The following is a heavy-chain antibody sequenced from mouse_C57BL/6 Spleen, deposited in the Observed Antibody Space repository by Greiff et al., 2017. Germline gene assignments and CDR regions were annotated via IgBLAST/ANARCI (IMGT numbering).Heavy chain of an antibody. CDR1: GYEFSSSC. Sequence: QVQLQQSGPELVKPGASVKISCTASGYEFSSSCMNWVKQRPGKGLEWIGRIYPEDGDTNYNGKFKGKATLTADKSSSTAYLHLSSLEAEDSAVYSCARWGEDFDYWGQGTTLTVAS. CDR2: IYPEDGDT. CDR3: ARWGEDFDY. V-gene: IGHV1-82*01. J-gene: IGHJ2*01.